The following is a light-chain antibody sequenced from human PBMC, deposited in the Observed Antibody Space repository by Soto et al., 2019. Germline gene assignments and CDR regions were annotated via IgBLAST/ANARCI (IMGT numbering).Light chain of an antibody. CDR2: GAS. V-gene: IGKV3-20*01. J-gene: IGKJ1*01. CDR3: QQYGSSPPT. Sequence: EIVLTQSPGTLSLSPGERATLSCRASQSVFNNHIGWYQQKPGQAPRLLIYGASSRATGIPDRFSGSGSGTDFTLTISRLEPEDFAVYYCQQYGSSPPTFGQGTKVDIK. CDR1: QSVFNNH.